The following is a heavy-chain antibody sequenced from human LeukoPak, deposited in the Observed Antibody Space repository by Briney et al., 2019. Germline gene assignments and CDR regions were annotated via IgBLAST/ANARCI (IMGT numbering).Heavy chain of an antibody. CDR2: INHSGST. CDR1: GGSFSGYY. J-gene: IGHJ5*02. CDR3: ARASGTGYSSSNWFDP. D-gene: IGHD6-13*01. V-gene: IGHV4-34*01. Sequence: PSETLSLTCAVYGGSFSGYYWSWIRQPPGKVLEWIGEINHSGSTNYNPSLKSRVTISVDTSKNQFSLKLSSVTAADTAIYYCARASGTGYSSSNWFDPWGQGTLVTVSS.